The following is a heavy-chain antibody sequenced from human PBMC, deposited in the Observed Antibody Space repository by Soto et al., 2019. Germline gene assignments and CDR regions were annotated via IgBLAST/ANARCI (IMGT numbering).Heavy chain of an antibody. CDR3: ARAPIDYGHYAAAFDL. CDR1: GGSISSGDYY. CDR2: IYYSGST. V-gene: IGHV4-30-4*01. D-gene: IGHD4-17*01. J-gene: IGHJ3*01. Sequence: QVQLQESGPGLVKPSQTLSLTCTVSGGSISSGDYYWSWIRQPPGKGLEWIGYIYYSGSTYYNPSLKSRVTTSVDTSKNPFARKLSSGTAADTAVYYCARAPIDYGHYAAAFDLWGQGTMVTVSS.